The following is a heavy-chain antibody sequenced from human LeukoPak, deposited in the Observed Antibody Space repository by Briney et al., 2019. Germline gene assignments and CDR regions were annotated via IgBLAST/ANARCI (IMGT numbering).Heavy chain of an antibody. V-gene: IGHV4-4*07. D-gene: IGHD5-18*01. CDR2: IFTSGSS. CDR1: GGSISFYF. J-gene: IGHJ4*02. Sequence: SETLSLTCTVSGGSISFYFWSWIRQPAGKGLEWIGRIFTSGSSNYNPSLKNRVTMSVDTSKKQFSLKLSSVTAADTAVYYCARVQRVVVADTAMYFDYWGQGTLVTVSS. CDR3: ARVQRVVVADTAMYFDY.